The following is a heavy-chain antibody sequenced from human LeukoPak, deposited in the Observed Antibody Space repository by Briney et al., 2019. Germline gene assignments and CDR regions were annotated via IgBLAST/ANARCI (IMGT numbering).Heavy chain of an antibody. CDR1: GGSISSSSYY. V-gene: IGHV4-39*01. D-gene: IGHD6-19*01. Sequence: SETLSLTCTVSGGSISSSSYYWGWIRQPPGKGLEWIGSIYYSESTYYNPSLKSRVTISVDTSNNQLSLKLRYVTGEGTVVKCCARHGSLGVAGTGGYYFDYWGKGTLVTVSS. J-gene: IGHJ4*02. CDR2: IYYSEST. CDR3: ARHGSLGVAGTGGYYFDY.